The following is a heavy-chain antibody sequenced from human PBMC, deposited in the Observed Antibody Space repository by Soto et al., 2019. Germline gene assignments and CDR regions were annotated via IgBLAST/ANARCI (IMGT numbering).Heavy chain of an antibody. D-gene: IGHD3-22*01. J-gene: IGHJ6*02. Sequence: GGSLRLSCAASGFTFSSYAMHWVRQAPGKGLEWVAVISYDGSNKYYADSVKGRFTISRDNSKNTLYLQMNSLRAKDTAVYYCARDSMIVVVIPTDYYYYGMDVWGQGTTVTVSS. CDR2: ISYDGSNK. CDR1: GFTFSSYA. CDR3: ARDSMIVVVIPTDYYYYGMDV. V-gene: IGHV3-30-3*01.